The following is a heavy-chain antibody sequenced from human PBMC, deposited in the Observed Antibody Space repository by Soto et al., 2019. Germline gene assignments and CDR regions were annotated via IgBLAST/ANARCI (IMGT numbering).Heavy chain of an antibody. V-gene: IGHV3-23*01. Sequence: AGGSLRLSCAASGFTFSSYAMSWVRQAPGKGLEWVSAISGSGGSTYYADSVKGRFTISRDNSKNTLYLQMNSLRAEDTAVYYCAKSYGSGSYYRGDAFDIWGQGKMLTVSS. CDR2: ISGSGGST. CDR3: AKSYGSGSYYRGDAFDI. CDR1: GFTFSSYA. J-gene: IGHJ3*02. D-gene: IGHD3-10*01.